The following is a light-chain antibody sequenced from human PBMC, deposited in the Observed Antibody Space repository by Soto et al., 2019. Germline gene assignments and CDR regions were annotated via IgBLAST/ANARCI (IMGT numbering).Light chain of an antibody. Sequence: AIQMTPSPSSLSSSVGDRVTINCRASQGIRRDLGWYQQRPGKAPKLLFYAASSLQSGVPSRFSGSGSGTDFTLTISSLQPEDFATYYCLQDYGYPLTFGQETKLEIK. J-gene: IGKJ2*01. V-gene: IGKV1-6*01. CDR1: QGIRRD. CDR2: AAS. CDR3: LQDYGYPLT.